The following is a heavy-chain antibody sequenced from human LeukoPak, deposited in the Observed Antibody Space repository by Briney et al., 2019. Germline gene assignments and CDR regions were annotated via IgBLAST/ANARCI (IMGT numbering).Heavy chain of an antibody. D-gene: IGHD2-2*02. V-gene: IGHV1-18*01. CDR1: GYTFTRYG. CDR2: ISAYNGNT. Sequence: GASVKVSCKASGYTFTRYGISWVRQAPGQGLEWMGWISAYNGNTNYAQKLQGRVTMTTDTSTSTAYMELRSLTSDDTAVYYCARVGKGERSSTSCYSPPCAFDIWGQGTMVTVSS. CDR3: ARVGKGERSSTSCYSPPCAFDI. J-gene: IGHJ3*02.